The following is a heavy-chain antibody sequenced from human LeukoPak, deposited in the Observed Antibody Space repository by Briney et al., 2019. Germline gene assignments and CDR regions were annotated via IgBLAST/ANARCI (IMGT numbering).Heavy chain of an antibody. J-gene: IGHJ4*02. CDR3: ARGSEIMTTVNKFDY. CDR1: GYTFTSYY. Sequence: ASVKVSCKASGYTFTSYYMHWVRQAPGQGLEWMGIINPSGGSTSYAQKFQGRVTMTRSTSISTAYMELSSLISEDTAVYYCARGSEIMTTVNKFDYWGQGTLVTVSS. CDR2: INPSGGST. V-gene: IGHV1-46*01. D-gene: IGHD4-17*01.